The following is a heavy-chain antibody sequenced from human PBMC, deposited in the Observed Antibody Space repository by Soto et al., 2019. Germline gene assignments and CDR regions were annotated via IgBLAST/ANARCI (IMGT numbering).Heavy chain of an antibody. Sequence: ASVKGSCKASGYTFTSYDINWVRQATGQGLEWMGWMNPNSGNTGYAQKFQGRVTMTRNTSISTAYMELSSLRSEDTAVYYCAREHIVVVTARGFDPWGQGTLVTVYS. V-gene: IGHV1-8*01. CDR3: AREHIVVVTARGFDP. J-gene: IGHJ5*02. CDR2: MNPNSGNT. CDR1: GYTFTSYD. D-gene: IGHD2-21*02.